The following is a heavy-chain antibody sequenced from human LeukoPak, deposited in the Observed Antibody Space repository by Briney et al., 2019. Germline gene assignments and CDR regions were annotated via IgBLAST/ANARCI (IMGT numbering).Heavy chain of an antibody. CDR3: AREYSGYDKVDY. Sequence: ASVNVSCKASGYTFTSYAMHWVRQAPGQRLEWMGWINAGNGNTKYSQKFQGRVTITRDTSASTAYMELSSLRSEDTAVYYCAREYSGYDKVDYWGQGTLVTVSS. CDR2: INAGNGNT. J-gene: IGHJ4*02. V-gene: IGHV1-3*01. CDR1: GYTFTSYA. D-gene: IGHD5-12*01.